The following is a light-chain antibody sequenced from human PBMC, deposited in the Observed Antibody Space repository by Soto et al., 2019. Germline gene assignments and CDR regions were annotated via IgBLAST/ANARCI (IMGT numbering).Light chain of an antibody. CDR2: DAS. V-gene: IGKV3-11*01. J-gene: IGKJ4*01. CDR1: QSVSNY. Sequence: EIVLTQSPATLSLSPGERATLSCRASQSVSNYLAWFQQKPGQAPRLLVYDASNRATGIPARFSGSGSGTDFTLTISSLEPEDFAVYYCQQRSSWPLLTFGGGTKVEI. CDR3: QQRSSWPLLT.